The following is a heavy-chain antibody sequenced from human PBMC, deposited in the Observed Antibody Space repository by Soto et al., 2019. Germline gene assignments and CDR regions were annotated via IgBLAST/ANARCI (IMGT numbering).Heavy chain of an antibody. J-gene: IGHJ6*03. Sequence: SETLSLTCVVSGGSLSDYFWSWIRQPPGMALEWIGEINHLGSINYNPSLKSRVTISVDTSKNQFSLKLNSVTAADTAAYYCARQTYDILTGHYYYMDVWGKGTTVTVSS. D-gene: IGHD3-9*01. CDR2: INHLGSI. V-gene: IGHV4-34*01. CDR3: ARQTYDILTGHYYYMDV. CDR1: GGSLSDYF.